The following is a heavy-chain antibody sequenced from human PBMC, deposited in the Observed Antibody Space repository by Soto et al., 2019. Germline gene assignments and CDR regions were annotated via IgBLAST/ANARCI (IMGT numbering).Heavy chain of an antibody. CDR1: GGSISSYY. Sequence: PSETLSLTCTVSGGSISSYYWSWIRQPPGKGLEWIGYIYYSGSTNYNPPLKSRVTISVDTSKNQFSLKLSSVTAADTAVYYCARQRIEVKSSRGFDPWGQGTLVTVSS. CDR3: ARQRIEVKSSRGFDP. D-gene: IGHD6-13*01. CDR2: IYYSGST. J-gene: IGHJ5*02. V-gene: IGHV4-59*08.